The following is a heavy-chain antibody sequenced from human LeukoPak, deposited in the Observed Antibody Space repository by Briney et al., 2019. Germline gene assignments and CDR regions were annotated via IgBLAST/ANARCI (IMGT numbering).Heavy chain of an antibody. V-gene: IGHV4-4*07. CDR2: IYTSGSN. CDR3: ARDRVRAFDI. Sequence: PSETLSLTCTVSGGSISSYYWSWIRQPAGKGLEWIGRIYTSGSNNYNPALKSRVTMSVDTSKNQFTLKLSSVTAADTAVYYCARDRVRAFDIWGQGTMVTVSS. CDR1: GGSISSYY. J-gene: IGHJ3*02. D-gene: IGHD3-10*01.